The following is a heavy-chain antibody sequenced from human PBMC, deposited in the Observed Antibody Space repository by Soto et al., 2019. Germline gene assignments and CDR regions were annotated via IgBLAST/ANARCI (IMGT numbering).Heavy chain of an antibody. Sequence: GGSLRLSCAASGFTFSSYGMHWVRQAPGKGLEWVAVIWYDGSNKYYADSVKGRFTISRDNSKNSLYLQMNSLRAEDTALYHCARDKRGWFDPWGQGTLVTVSS. CDR2: IWYDGSNK. CDR3: ARDKRGWFDP. CDR1: GFTFSSYG. V-gene: IGHV3-33*01. J-gene: IGHJ5*02.